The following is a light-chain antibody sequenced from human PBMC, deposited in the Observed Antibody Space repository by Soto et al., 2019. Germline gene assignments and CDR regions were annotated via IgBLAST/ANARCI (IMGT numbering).Light chain of an antibody. J-gene: IGKJ5*01. CDR3: QQSHNTPIT. CDR2: GAS. V-gene: IGKV1-39*01. CDR1: QNIRMH. Sequence: DIQMTPSPSSLSASVGDRVTITCRASQNIRMHLNWYQVKPGKAPQLLIFGASTLQSGVPSRFTGSGSGTDFTLTIRSLQPEDFATYYCQQSHNTPITIGQGTRLEIK.